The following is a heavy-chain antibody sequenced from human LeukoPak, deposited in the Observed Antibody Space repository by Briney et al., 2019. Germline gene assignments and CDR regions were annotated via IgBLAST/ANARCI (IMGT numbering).Heavy chain of an antibody. CDR3: ARDAAYYDFWSGYYPNLLDYYYMDV. J-gene: IGHJ6*03. CDR2: INPSGGST. Sequence: ASVKVSCEASGYTFTSYYMHWVRQAPGQGLEWMGIINPSGGSTSYAQKFQGRVTMTRDMSTSTVYMELSSLRSEDTAVYYCARDAAYYDFWSGYYPNLLDYYYMDVWGKGTTVTVSS. CDR1: GYTFTSYY. V-gene: IGHV1-46*01. D-gene: IGHD3-3*01.